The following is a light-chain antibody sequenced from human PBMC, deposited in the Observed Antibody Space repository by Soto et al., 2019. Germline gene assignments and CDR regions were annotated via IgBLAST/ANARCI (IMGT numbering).Light chain of an antibody. V-gene: IGKV1-5*01. CDR2: DAS. J-gene: IGKJ1*01. CDR1: QSISSW. CDR3: QQYNSYSGT. Sequence: DIQMTQSPSTLSASVGDRVTITCRASQSISSWLAWYQQKPGKAPKLLIYDASSLESGVPSRFSGSGSGTEFTLTISSLQPDVFTTYACQQYNSYSGTFGQGTKVEIK.